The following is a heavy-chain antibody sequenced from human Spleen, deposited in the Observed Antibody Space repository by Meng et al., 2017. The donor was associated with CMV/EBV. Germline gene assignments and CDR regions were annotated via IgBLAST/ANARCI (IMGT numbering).Heavy chain of an antibody. CDR2: ISSSSVFI. D-gene: IGHD5/OR15-5a*01. CDR3: ARDRLESTYFYNFGMDV. Sequence: GGSLRLSCAASGVTFNSYTMSWVRQAPGKGLEWVSSISSSSVFIYYVDSVKGRFTISRDHAKNSLYLQMNSLTAEDTAVYYCARDRLESTYFYNFGMDVWGQGTTVTVSS. CDR1: GVTFNSYT. V-gene: IGHV3-21*01. J-gene: IGHJ6*02.